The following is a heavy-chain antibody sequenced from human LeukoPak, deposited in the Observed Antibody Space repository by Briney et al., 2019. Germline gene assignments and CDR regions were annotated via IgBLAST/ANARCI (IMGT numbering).Heavy chain of an antibody. CDR2: VSAYNGAT. CDR3: ARVDLYYDSSGYSRAANDY. CDR1: GYTFTGYA. D-gene: IGHD3-22*01. J-gene: IGHJ4*02. V-gene: IGHV1-18*01. Sequence: GASVKVSCKASGYTFTGYAISWVRQAPGQGLEWMGWVSAYNGATNYAQNFQDRVTMTTDTPTTTAYVELRSLRSDDTAVYFCARVDLYYDSSGYSRAANDYWGQGTLVTVSS.